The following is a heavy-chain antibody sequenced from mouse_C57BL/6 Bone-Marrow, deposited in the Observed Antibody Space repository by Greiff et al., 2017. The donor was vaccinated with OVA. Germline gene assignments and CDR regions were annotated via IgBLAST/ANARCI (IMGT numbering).Heavy chain of an antibody. CDR1: GYSITSGYY. CDR3: ASDYYEGFAY. Sequence: EVKLQESGPGLVKPSQSLSLTCSVTGYSITSGYYWNWIRQFPGNKLEWMGYISYDGSNNYNPSLKNRISITRDTSKNQFFLKLNSVTTEDTATYYCASDYYEGFAYWGQGTLVTVSA. D-gene: IGHD1-1*01. J-gene: IGHJ3*01. CDR2: ISYDGSN. V-gene: IGHV3-6*01.